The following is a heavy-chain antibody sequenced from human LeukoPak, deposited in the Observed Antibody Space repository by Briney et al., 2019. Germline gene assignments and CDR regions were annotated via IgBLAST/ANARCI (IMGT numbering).Heavy chain of an antibody. J-gene: IGHJ3*02. D-gene: IGHD3-22*01. V-gene: IGHV2-5*08. CDR3: SHCTYYYDSSGSPRAFDI. CDR2: IYWDDDK. Sequence: LRLSCAASGFTFSSFEMNWVRQAPGKGLEWLALIYWDDDKRYSPSLKSRLTITKDTSKNQVVLTMTNMDPVDTATYYCSHCTYYYDSSGSPRAFDIWGQGTMVTVSS. CDR1: GFTFSSFEMN.